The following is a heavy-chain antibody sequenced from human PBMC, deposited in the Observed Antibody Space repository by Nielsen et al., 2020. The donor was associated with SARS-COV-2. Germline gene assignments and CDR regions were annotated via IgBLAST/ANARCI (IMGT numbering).Heavy chain of an antibody. J-gene: IGHJ4*02. V-gene: IGHV3-13*01. Sequence: GESLKISRAASEFTFRNYDMHWVRQVTGKGLEWVATIGTGVDTYYPDSVKGRFTISRENAKNSLYLQMNSLRVDDTAVYYCARGFHGGFDYWGQGTLVTVSS. D-gene: IGHD2-15*01. CDR3: ARGFHGGFDY. CDR2: IGTGVDT. CDR1: EFTFRNYD.